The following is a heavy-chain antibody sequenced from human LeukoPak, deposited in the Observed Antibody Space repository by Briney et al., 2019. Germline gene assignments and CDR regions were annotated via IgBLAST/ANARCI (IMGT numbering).Heavy chain of an antibody. J-gene: IGHJ4*02. Sequence: PSETLSLTCTVSGGSISTYYWSWIRQPPGKGLEWIGYIYYSGSTYFNPSLKSRVTMSIDTSKNQFSLNLASVTATDTAVYYCARTRPGTGYFFDSWGRGTLVTVSS. V-gene: IGHV4-59*08. CDR3: ARTRPGTGYFFDS. D-gene: IGHD6-19*01. CDR2: IYYSGST. CDR1: GGSISTYY.